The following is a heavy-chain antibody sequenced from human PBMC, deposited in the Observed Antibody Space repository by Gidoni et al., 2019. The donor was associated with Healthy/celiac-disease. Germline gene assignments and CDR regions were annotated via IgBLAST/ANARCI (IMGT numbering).Heavy chain of an antibody. CDR3: ARGAYYDFWSGSPPRDYYYYYMDV. J-gene: IGHJ6*03. V-gene: IGHV3-33*01. CDR2: IWYDGSNK. Sequence: QVQLVESGGGVVQPGRSLRLSCAASGFTFSSYGMHWVRQAPGKGLEWVAVIWYDGSNKYYEDSVKGRFTISRDNSKNTLYLQMNSLRAEDTAVYYCARGAYYDFWSGSPPRDYYYYYMDVWGKGTTVTVSS. D-gene: IGHD3-3*01. CDR1: GFTFSSYG.